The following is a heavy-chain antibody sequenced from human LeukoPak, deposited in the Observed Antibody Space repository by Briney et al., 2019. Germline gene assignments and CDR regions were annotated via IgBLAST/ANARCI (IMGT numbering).Heavy chain of an antibody. Sequence: GGSLRLSCAASGFTFSSYWMHWVRQAPGKGLVWVSRINTDGSSTSYADSVKGRFTISRDNAKNTLYLQMNSLRAEDTAVYYCARADWSIAAPLDYWGQGTLVTVSP. CDR1: GFTFSSYW. V-gene: IGHV3-74*01. CDR2: INTDGSST. D-gene: IGHD6-25*01. CDR3: ARADWSIAAPLDY. J-gene: IGHJ4*02.